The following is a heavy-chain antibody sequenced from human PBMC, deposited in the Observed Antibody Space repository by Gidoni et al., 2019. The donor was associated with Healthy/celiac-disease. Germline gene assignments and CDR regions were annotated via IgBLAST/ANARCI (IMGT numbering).Heavy chain of an antibody. Sequence: EVQLLESGGGLVQPGGSLRLSCAASGFTFSSYAMSWVRQAPGKGLEWVSAISGSGGSTYYADSVKGRFTISRDNSKNTLYVQMNSLRAEDTAVYYCAKEGYYDSSTYPPLENWGQGTLVTVSS. CDR1: GFTFSSYA. V-gene: IGHV3-23*01. J-gene: IGHJ4*02. CDR2: ISGSGGST. D-gene: IGHD3-22*01. CDR3: AKEGYYDSSTYPPLEN.